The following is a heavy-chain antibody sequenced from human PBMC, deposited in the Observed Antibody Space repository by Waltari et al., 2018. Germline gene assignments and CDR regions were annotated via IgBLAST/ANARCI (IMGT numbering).Heavy chain of an antibody. V-gene: IGHV4-39*01. CDR3: ARHLVGIAAAGLP. J-gene: IGHJ5*02. D-gene: IGHD6-13*01. Sequence: QLQLQESGPGLVKPSETLSLTCTVSGDSISSSSYYWGWMRQPPGKGLEWIGSFYYNGSTYYNPSLKSRVTISVDTSKNQFSLKLNSVTAADTAIYYCARHLVGIAAAGLPWGQGTLVTVSS. CDR1: GDSISSSSYY. CDR2: FYYNGST.